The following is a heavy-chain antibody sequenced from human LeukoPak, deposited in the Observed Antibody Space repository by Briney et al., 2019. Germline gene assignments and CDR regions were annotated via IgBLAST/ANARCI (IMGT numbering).Heavy chain of an antibody. Sequence: SVKVSCKASGGTFSSYAIIWVRQAPGQGLEWMGRIIPILGIANYAQKFQGRVTITADKSTSTAYMELSSLRSEDTAVYYCAREYSSSWDPWGQGTLVTVSS. J-gene: IGHJ5*02. CDR1: GGTFSSYA. CDR2: IIPILGIA. CDR3: AREYSSSWDP. V-gene: IGHV1-69*04. D-gene: IGHD6-6*01.